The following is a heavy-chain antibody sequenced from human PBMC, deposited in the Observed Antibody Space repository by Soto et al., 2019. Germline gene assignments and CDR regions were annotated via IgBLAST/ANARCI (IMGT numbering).Heavy chain of an antibody. V-gene: IGHV3-23*01. J-gene: IGHJ5*02. Sequence: GALRLSCAASGFTFGSYAMSWVRQAPGKGLEWVSAISGSGGSTYYADSVKGRFTISRDNSKNTLYLQMNSLRAEDTAVYYCAKDSPLVEYSSSWFLFDPWGQGTLVTVSS. D-gene: IGHD6-13*01. CDR3: AKDSPLVEYSSSWFLFDP. CDR2: ISGSGGST. CDR1: GFTFGSYA.